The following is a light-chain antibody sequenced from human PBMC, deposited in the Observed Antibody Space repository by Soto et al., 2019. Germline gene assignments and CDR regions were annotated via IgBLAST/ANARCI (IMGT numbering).Light chain of an antibody. Sequence: DIQMTQSPSSLSASVGDRVTITCRASQIISRYLSWYQQKPGKIPKLLVYRISELQSGVPSRFSGNGSGTDFTLTISSLQPEDFATYYCQQSHGTFGQGTKVEIK. CDR2: RIS. CDR3: QQSHGT. CDR1: QIISRY. V-gene: IGKV1-39*01. J-gene: IGKJ1*01.